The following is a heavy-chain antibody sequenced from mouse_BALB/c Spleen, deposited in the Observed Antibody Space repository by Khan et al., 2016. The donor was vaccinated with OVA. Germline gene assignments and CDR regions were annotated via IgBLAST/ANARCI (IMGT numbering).Heavy chain of an antibody. D-gene: IGHD4-1*01. CDR1: GFTFSSYS. Sequence: EVQLVESGGDLVKPGGSLKLSCAASGFTFSSYSMSWVRQTPDKRLEWVASISSGGDYTYYPDIVKGRFTISRDNTKNTLYLKMSSLKSEDTAMYNCASHLTGSFAYWGQGTMVTVSA. CDR2: ISSGGDYT. CDR3: ASHLTGSFAY. V-gene: IGHV5-6*01. J-gene: IGHJ3*01.